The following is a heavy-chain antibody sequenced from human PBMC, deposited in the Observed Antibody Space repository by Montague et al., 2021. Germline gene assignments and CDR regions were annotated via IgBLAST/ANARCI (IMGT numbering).Heavy chain of an antibody. V-gene: IGHV4-59*01. Sequence: SQTLSLTCSVSGDSINGWYWSWIRQPPGKGLEWIGSVFYSGATNYNPSLKSRVTMSADTSKNQVSLKVNSVTAADTAVYYCARQGFYESGGFFIWGLGTLVTASS. CDR1: GDSINGWY. D-gene: IGHD3-22*01. CDR3: ARQGFYESGGFFI. J-gene: IGHJ4*02. CDR2: VFYSGAT.